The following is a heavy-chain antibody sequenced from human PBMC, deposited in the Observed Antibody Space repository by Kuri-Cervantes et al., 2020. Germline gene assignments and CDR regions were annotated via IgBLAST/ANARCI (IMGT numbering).Heavy chain of an antibody. D-gene: IGHD2-2*01. CDR2: ISAYNGDT. V-gene: IGHV1-18*01. J-gene: IGHJ6*03. CDR3: ARGGPLNSEPHIVVVPAAIHYYYMDV. Sequence: ASVKVSCKASGYTFTSYGISWVRQAPGQGLEWMGWISAYNGDTNYAQKLQGRVTMTTDTSTSTAYMELRSLRSDDTAVYYCARGGPLNSEPHIVVVPAAIHYYYMDVWGQGTLVTVSS. CDR1: GYTFTSYG.